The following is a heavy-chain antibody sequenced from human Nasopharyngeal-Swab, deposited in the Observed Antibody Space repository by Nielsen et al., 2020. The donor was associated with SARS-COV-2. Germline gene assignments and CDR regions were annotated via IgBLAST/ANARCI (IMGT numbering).Heavy chain of an antibody. V-gene: IGHV3-23*01. J-gene: IGHJ4*02. Sequence: VRQMPGKGLEWVSAISGSGGSSYYADSVKGRFTISRDNSKNTLYLQMNSLRAEDTAVYYCAKSWTYYFDYWGQGTLVTVPQ. CDR3: AKSWTYYFDY. D-gene: IGHD3/OR15-3a*01. CDR2: ISGSGGSS.